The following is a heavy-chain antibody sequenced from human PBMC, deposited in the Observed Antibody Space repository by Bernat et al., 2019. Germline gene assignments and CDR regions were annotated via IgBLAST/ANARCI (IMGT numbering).Heavy chain of an antibody. D-gene: IGHD3-3*01. J-gene: IGHJ4*02. V-gene: IGHV3-15*07. CDR1: GFTFSNAW. CDR3: TTTNYDFWSGYTWVFDY. CDR2: IKSKTDGGTT. Sequence: EVQLVESGGGLVKPGGSLRLSCAASGFTFSNAWMNWVRQAPGKGLEWVGRIKSKTDGGTTDYAAPVKGRFTISRDDSKNTLYLQMNSLKTEDTAVYYCTTTNYDFWSGYTWVFDYWDQGTLVTVSS.